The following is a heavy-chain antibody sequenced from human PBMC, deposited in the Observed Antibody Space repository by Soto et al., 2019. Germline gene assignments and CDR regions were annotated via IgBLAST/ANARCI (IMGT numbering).Heavy chain of an antibody. V-gene: IGHV3-30-3*01. CDR3: ARDLSRGITMICLEIHS. J-gene: IGHJ4*02. CDR2: ISYDGSKK. Sequence: GGSLRLSCAASGFTFSTYALHWVRQAPGKGLEVVAIISYDGSKKYYAESVKGRFTISRDNSKNTLYLQMSSLRVDDTAVYYCARDLSRGITMICLEIHSWGQGTQVTVSS. D-gene: IGHD3-22*01. CDR1: GFTFSTYA.